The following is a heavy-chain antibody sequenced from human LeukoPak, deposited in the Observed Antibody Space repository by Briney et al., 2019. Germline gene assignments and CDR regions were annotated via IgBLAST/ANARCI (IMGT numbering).Heavy chain of an antibody. J-gene: IGHJ4*02. Sequence: GGSLRLSCAASGFTFTNYAMSWVRQAPGQGLEWVSVISGGGGNTYYADSVKGRFTISRDNLKNTLYLQLHSLRAEDTAVYYCAKGVVGASSAAAAGYFENWGQGALVTVSS. V-gene: IGHV3-23*01. CDR2: ISGGGGNT. D-gene: IGHD1-26*01. CDR3: AKGVVGASSAAAAGYFEN. CDR1: GFTFTNYA.